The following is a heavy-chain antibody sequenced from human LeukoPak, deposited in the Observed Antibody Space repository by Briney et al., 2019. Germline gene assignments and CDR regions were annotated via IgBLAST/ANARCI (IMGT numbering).Heavy chain of an antibody. Sequence: GGSLRLSCAASGFTFSSYGMHWVRQAPGKGLEWVAFIRYDGSNKYYADSVKGRFTISRDNSKNTLYLQMNSLRAEDTAVYYCAKARGRGYCSSTSCYSPSTPPGSWGQGTLVTVPS. J-gene: IGHJ4*02. CDR3: AKARGRGYCSSTSCYSPSTPPGS. D-gene: IGHD2-2*02. CDR1: GFTFSSYG. V-gene: IGHV3-30*02. CDR2: IRYDGSNK.